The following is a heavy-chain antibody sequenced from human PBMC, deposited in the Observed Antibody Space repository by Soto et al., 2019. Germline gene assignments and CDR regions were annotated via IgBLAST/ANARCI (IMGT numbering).Heavy chain of an antibody. CDR2: INHSGSA. J-gene: IGHJ4*02. D-gene: IGHD3-22*01. CDR3: ARGPRRPNYYDSSGILY. CDR1: VGSFSGYY. Sequence: PSETLSLTCAVYVGSFSGYYWSLIRQPPGKGLEWIGEINHSGSANYNPSLKSRVTISVDTSKNQFSLKLSSVTAADTAVYYCARGPRRPNYYDSSGILYWGQGTMVTVSS. V-gene: IGHV4-34*01.